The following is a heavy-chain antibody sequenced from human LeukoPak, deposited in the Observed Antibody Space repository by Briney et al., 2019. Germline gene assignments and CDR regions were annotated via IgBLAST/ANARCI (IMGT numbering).Heavy chain of an antibody. CDR1: GDSIGSGGSH. CDR2: IFHSGTA. J-gene: IGHJ4*02. Sequence: SETQSLTCTVSGDSIGSGGSHWSWIRQHPGKGLEWIGHIFHSGTAYYNPSLESRVIISVDTSKNQYSLNLSSVTAADMAVYYCARASCGGGYCSFFDYWGRGSLVTVSS. D-gene: IGHD2-21*02. CDR3: ARASCGGGYCSFFDY. V-gene: IGHV4-31*03.